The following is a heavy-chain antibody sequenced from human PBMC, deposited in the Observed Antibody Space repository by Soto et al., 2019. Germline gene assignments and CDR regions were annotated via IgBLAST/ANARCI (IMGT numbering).Heavy chain of an antibody. CDR3: ASSGRSRLDY. CDR1: GFTFSSYN. J-gene: IGHJ4*02. D-gene: IGHD1-26*01. CDR2: NSDSSSTI. Sequence: GGSLRLSCAASGFTFSSYNMNWVRQAPGKGLEWVSHNSDSSSTIHYADSVKGRFTISRDNAKKSLYLQMNSLRDEDTAVYYCASSGRSRLDYWGQGTQVTVSS. V-gene: IGHV3-48*02.